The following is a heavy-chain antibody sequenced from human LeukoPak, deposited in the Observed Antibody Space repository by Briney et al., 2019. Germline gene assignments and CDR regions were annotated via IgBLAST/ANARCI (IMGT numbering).Heavy chain of an antibody. CDR3: ARRAMGATSFDY. J-gene: IGHJ4*02. Sequence: PGGSLRLSCAASGFTFSDYYMTWVRQAPGKGLERLSYISSSSNTVYYADSVKGRLTVSRDNTNNSLYVQMTNLRAEDTAVYYCARRAMGATSFDYWGQGTLVTVSS. CDR1: GFTFSDYY. CDR2: ISSSSNTV. D-gene: IGHD1-26*01. V-gene: IGHV3-11*04.